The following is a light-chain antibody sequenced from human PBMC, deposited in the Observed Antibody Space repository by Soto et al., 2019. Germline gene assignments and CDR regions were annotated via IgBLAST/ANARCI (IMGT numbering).Light chain of an antibody. J-gene: IGLJ1*01. CDR2: EDS. Sequence: QSVLTQPASVSGSPGQSITMSCTGTTSDVGSYSLLSWYQQHPGKAPKLMIYEDSKRPSGVSNRFSGSKSGNTASLTISGLQAEDEADYYCYSYAGSSIYVFRTGXKVTGL. CDR3: YSYAGSSIYV. V-gene: IGLV2-23*01. CDR1: TSDVGSYSL.